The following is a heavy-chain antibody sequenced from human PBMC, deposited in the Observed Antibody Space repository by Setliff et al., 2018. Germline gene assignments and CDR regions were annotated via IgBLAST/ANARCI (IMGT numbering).Heavy chain of an antibody. Sequence: ASVKVSCKASDYPFLSYGLSWVRQAPGQGLEWLGWISAYTGNADYAQNLQGRLTMTTDTSTNTAYMELRSLTSDDTAIYYCARAPRLEWILPTFDSWGQGTLVTVSS. CDR3: ARAPRLEWILPTFDS. D-gene: IGHD3-3*01. J-gene: IGHJ4*02. CDR1: DYPFLSYG. CDR2: ISAYTGNA. V-gene: IGHV1-18*01.